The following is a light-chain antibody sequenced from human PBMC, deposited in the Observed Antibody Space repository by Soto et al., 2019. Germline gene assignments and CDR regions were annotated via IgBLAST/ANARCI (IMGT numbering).Light chain of an antibody. J-gene: IGKJ2*01. CDR2: RAS. V-gene: IGKV3-15*01. Sequence: EIVMTQSPATLSVSPGGSATLSCRASQHVSSNFAWYRQKPGQAPTLLIYRASTSATGIPARFSGSGSGTEFTLTIGCLPTEDFAVYYCQQYNNWPYTFGQGTKVESK. CDR1: QHVSSN. CDR3: QQYNNWPYT.